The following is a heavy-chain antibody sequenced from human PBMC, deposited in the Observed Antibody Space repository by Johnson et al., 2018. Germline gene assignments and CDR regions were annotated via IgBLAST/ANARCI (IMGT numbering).Heavy chain of an antibody. V-gene: IGHV4-61*02. D-gene: IGHD3-10*01. CDR2: IYTSGTT. CDR1: GGSINSDNYY. J-gene: IGHJ6*03. CDR3: ARVGRDYGTGKSRPYYYYMDV. Sequence: QVQLQESGPGLVKPSQTLSLTCTVSGGSINSDNYYWSWIRQPAGKGLEWIGRIYTSGTTSYSSSLKSRVTVSIDTSKNQFSLRLRAVTAADTAVYYCARVGRDYGTGKSRPYYYYMDVWGKGTTVTVSS.